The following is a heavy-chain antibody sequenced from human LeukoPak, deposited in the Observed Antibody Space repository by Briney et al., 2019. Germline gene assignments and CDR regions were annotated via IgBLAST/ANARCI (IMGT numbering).Heavy chain of an antibody. J-gene: IGHJ4*02. D-gene: IGHD6-19*01. CDR3: AREWGRIAVAGGPGY. CDR2: IWCDGRTK. CDR1: GFIFSNYG. Sequence: PGGSLRLSCEVSGFIFSNYGMHWVRQAPGKGLEWVALIWCDGRTKFHADSVKGRFTISRDNSANTLYLQMSSLRVEDTAVYYCAREWGRIAVAGGPGYWGQGALVTVSS. V-gene: IGHV3-33*01.